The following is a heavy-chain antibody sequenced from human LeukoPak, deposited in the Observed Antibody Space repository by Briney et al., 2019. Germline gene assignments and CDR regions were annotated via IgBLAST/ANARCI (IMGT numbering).Heavy chain of an antibody. D-gene: IGHD5-24*01. J-gene: IGHJ4*02. CDR3: ARGPHGYSHYFDY. Sequence: PSETLSLTCAVYGGSFSGYYWSWIRQPPGKGLEWMGEINHSGSTNYNPSLKSRVTISVDTSKNQFSLKLSSVTAADTAVYYCARGPHGYSHYFDYWGQGTLVTVSS. CDR1: GGSFSGYY. V-gene: IGHV4-34*01. CDR2: INHSGST.